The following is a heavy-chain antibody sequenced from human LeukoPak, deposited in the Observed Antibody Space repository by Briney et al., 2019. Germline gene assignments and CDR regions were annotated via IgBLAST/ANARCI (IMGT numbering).Heavy chain of an antibody. CDR1: GFTHSIYS. CDR2: ISSNNSPI. Sequence: PGGSLRLSCAASGFTHSIYSINGVRQARGKGVVGVSYISSNNSPIYYADSVKGRFTISRDNAKNSLYLQMNSLRAEDTAVYYCARDLGPRITIFGVTSDLEGYWGQGTLVTVSS. J-gene: IGHJ4*02. CDR3: ARDLGPRITIFGVTSDLEGY. V-gene: IGHV3-48*01. D-gene: IGHD3-3*01.